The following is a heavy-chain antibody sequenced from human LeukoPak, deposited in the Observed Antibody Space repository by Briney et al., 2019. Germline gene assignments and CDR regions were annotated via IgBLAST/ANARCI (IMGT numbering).Heavy chain of an antibody. CDR2: ISSSSSYI. V-gene: IGHV3-21*01. J-gene: IGHJ5*02. CDR1: GFTFSSYS. Sequence: GGSLRLSCAASGFTFSSYSMNWVRQAPGKGLEWFSSISSSSSYIYYADSVKGRFTISRDNAKNSLYLQMNSLRAEDTAVYYCARDQGIAVAGTWGQGTLVTVSS. CDR3: ARDQGIAVAGT. D-gene: IGHD6-19*01.